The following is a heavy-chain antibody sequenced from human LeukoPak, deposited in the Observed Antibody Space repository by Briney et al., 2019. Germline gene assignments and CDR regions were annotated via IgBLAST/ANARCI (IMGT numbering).Heavy chain of an antibody. CDR2: ISGGGGTT. D-gene: IGHD3-10*01. J-gene: IGHJ6*04. V-gene: IGHV3-23*01. CDR3: AKDGTSYYGSGSSDV. CDR1: GFRFSSYA. Sequence: GGSLRLSCAASGFRFSSYAMTWVRQAPGKGLEWVSAISGGGGTTYYADSVRGRFTISRDSSKNTLYLQMSSLRAEDTAVYYCAKDGTSYYGSGSSDVWGKGTTVTVSS.